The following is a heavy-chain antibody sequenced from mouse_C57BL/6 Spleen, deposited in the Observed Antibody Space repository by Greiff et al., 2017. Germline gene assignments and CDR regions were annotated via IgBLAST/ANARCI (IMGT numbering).Heavy chain of an antibody. CDR3: ARQEEDYGSSWYFYV. CDR2: FYPGSGSI. CDR1: GYTFTEYT. J-gene: IGHJ1*03. D-gene: IGHD1-1*01. Sequence: QVQLQQSGAELVKPGASVKLSCKASGYTFTEYTIHWVKQRSGQGLDWIGWFYPGSGSIKYNEKVKDKATLTADKASSTVYRDLSRLTSEDSAVYFWARQEEDYGSSWYFYVWGTGTTVTVSS. V-gene: IGHV1-62-2*01.